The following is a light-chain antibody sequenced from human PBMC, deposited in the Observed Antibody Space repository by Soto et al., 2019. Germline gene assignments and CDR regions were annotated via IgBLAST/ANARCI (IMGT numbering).Light chain of an antibody. CDR2: GAS. CDR3: QQYGSSPWT. Sequence: EIVLTQSPGTLSLSPGERATLSCRASQSDTSSYLAWYKQKPVKTPRLLIYGASSRATGIPDRFSGSGSGTDFTLTISRLEPEYFAVYYCQQYGSSPWTFGQGTKVEIK. CDR1: QSDTSSY. V-gene: IGKV3-20*01. J-gene: IGKJ1*01.